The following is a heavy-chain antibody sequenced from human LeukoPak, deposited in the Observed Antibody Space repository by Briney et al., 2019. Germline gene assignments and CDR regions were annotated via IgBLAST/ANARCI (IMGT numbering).Heavy chain of an antibody. J-gene: IGHJ4*02. Sequence: PGGSLRLSCAASGFTFSNAWMSWVRQAPGRGLEWVGRIKRKGDDCTIDYAAAVKGRLSISRDDSKNTLYLQMNSLKSEDTAVYYCTAGTGRSDFDYWGQGTLVTVSS. CDR2: IKRKGDDCTI. CDR3: TAGTGRSDFDY. CDR1: GFTFSNAW. D-gene: IGHD3/OR15-3a*01. V-gene: IGHV3-15*01.